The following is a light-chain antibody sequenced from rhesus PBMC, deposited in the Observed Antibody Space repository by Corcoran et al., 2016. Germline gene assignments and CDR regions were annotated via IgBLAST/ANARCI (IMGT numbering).Light chain of an antibody. CDR3: QHGYGTPFT. CDR2: KAS. Sequence: DIQMTQSPSSLSASVGDRVTITCRASENVNNYLNWYQQKPGKAPKLLIYKASTLQRGVPSRFSGRGSGTNYTFTISSLQPEDVATYYCQHGYGTPFTFGPGTKLDIK. J-gene: IGKJ3*01. CDR1: ENVNNY. V-gene: IGKV1-74*01.